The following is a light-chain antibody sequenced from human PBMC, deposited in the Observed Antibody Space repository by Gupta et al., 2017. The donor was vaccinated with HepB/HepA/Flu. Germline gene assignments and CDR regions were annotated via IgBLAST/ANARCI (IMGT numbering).Light chain of an antibody. Sequence: QSVLTQPPPVSAAPGQKVTISCSGSSSNIGTNYVSWYQQLPGTAPKLLIYDSSKRPSGIPDRFSGSKSGTSATLGITGLQTGDEAEYYCGTWDNSLNAVVFGGGTKLTVL. CDR2: DSS. J-gene: IGLJ2*01. V-gene: IGLV1-51*01. CDR1: SSNIGTNY. CDR3: GTWDNSLNAVV.